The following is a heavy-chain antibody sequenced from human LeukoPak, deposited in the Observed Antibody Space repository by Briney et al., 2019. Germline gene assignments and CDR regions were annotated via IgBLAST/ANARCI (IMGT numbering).Heavy chain of an antibody. D-gene: IGHD3-9*01. V-gene: IGHV4-59*02. CDR2: IYYSESA. CDR1: GDSVSSYY. CDR3: ARKRSFDL. J-gene: IGHJ4*02. Sequence: SETLSLTCTVSGDSVSSYYWSWIRQPPGKRLEWIGCIYYSESATYNPSLKSRVTISLDTSKNQFFLKLSSVTAADTAVYYCARKRSFDLGGRGTLVTVSS.